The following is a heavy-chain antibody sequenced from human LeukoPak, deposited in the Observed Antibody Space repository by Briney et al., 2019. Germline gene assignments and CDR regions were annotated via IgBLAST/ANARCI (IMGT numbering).Heavy chain of an antibody. V-gene: IGHV3-73*01. CDR1: GFTFSGSA. CDR2: IRSKANSYAT. D-gene: IGHD3-3*01. Sequence: GGSLRLSCAASGFTFSGSAMHWVRQASGKGLEWVDRIRSKANSYATAYAASVKGRFTISRDDSKNTAYLQMNSLKTEDTAVYYCTRQGSTISFDYWGQGTLVTVSS. CDR3: TRQGSTISFDY. J-gene: IGHJ4*02.